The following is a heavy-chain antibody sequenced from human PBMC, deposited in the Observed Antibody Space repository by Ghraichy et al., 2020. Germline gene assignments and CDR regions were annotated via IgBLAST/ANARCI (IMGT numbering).Heavy chain of an antibody. Sequence: SVKVSCKASGGTFSSYAISWVRQAPGQGLEWMGGINPIFDTANYAQKFQGRVTITADESTSTAYMDLSSLRSEDTAVYYCAREVGAGPGYFDYWGQGTLVTVSS. CDR1: GGTFSSYA. CDR2: INPIFDTA. CDR3: AREVGAGPGYFDY. D-gene: IGHD1-26*01. J-gene: IGHJ4*02. V-gene: IGHV1-69*13.